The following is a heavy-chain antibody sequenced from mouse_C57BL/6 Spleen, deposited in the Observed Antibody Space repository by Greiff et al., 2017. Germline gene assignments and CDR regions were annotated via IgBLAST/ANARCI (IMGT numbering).Heavy chain of an antibody. D-gene: IGHD2-10*01. CDR2: IDPSDSYT. V-gene: IGHV1-69*01. CDR1: GYTFTSYW. Sequence: VQLQQPGAELVMPGASVKLSCKASGYTFTSYWMHWVKQRPGQGLEWIGEIDPSDSYTNYNQKFKGKSTLTVDKSSCTAYMQLSSLTSENSAVYYCARLLYYAMDYWGQGTSVTVSS. CDR3: ARLLYYAMDY. J-gene: IGHJ4*01.